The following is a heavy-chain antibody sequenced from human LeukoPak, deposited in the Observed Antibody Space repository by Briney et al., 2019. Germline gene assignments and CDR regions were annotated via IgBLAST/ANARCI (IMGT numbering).Heavy chain of an antibody. CDR3: ARGQGYESYYYMDV. CDR2: RSFDGVNT. Sequence: GGSLRLSCAASGFTFSTYAIHWVRQAPGKGLEWVAVRSFDGVNTFYADSVKGRFTISRDNSNNTVYLQMNNLRPEDTAVFYCARGQGYESYYYMDVWGKGTTVTISS. D-gene: IGHD2-2*01. CDR1: GFTFSTYA. J-gene: IGHJ6*03. V-gene: IGHV3-30*04.